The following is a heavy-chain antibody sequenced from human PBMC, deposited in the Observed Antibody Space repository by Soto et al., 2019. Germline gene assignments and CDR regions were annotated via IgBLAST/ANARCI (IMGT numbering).Heavy chain of an antibody. D-gene: IGHD6-19*01. V-gene: IGHV3-48*02. Sequence: GGSLRLSCAASGFTFSSYSMNWVRQAPGKGLEWVSYISSSSSTIYYADSVKGRFTISRDNAKNSLYLQMNSLRDEDTAVYYCARDLFGSGWYEIEGYWGQGTLVTVSS. CDR1: GFTFSSYS. CDR3: ARDLFGSGWYEIEGY. J-gene: IGHJ4*02. CDR2: ISSSSSTI.